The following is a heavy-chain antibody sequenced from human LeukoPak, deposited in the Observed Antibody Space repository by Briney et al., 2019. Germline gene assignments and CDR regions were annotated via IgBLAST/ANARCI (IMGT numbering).Heavy chain of an antibody. J-gene: IGHJ3*02. Sequence: GGSLRLSCAASGFTFSSYTMNWVRQAPGKGLEWVSSISSSSSYIYYADSLTGRFTIPRDNAKNSLHLPMNSLRADDTAAYYCSRELGAFDIWGQGAMVSVSS. D-gene: IGHD6-13*01. CDR2: ISSSSSYI. CDR1: GFTFSSYT. V-gene: IGHV3-21*04. CDR3: SRELGAFDI.